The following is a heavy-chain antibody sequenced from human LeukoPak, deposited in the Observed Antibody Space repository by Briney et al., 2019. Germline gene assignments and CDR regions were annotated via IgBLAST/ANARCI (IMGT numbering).Heavy chain of an antibody. J-gene: IGHJ4*02. CDR1: GGTFSSYA. CDR2: IIPILGIA. CDR3: ARDFYAYCGGDCYEPYYFDY. D-gene: IGHD2-21*02. Sequence: SVKVSCKASGGTFSSYAISWVRQAPGQGLEWMGRIIPILGIANYAQKFQGRVTITADKSTSTAYMELSSLRSEDTAVYYCARDFYAYCGGDCYEPYYFDYWGQGTLVTVSS. V-gene: IGHV1-69*04.